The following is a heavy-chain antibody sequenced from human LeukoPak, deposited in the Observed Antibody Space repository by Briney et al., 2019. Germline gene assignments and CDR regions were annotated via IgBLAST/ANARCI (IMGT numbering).Heavy chain of an antibody. CDR2: IYTSGST. Sequence: SETLSLTCTVPGGSISSYYWSWIRQPPGKGLEWIGYIYTSGSTNYNPSLKSRVTISVDTSKNQFSLKLSSVTAADTAVYYCARLKYDILTGYLPYYYMDVWGKGTTVTVSS. CDR3: ARLKYDILTGYLPYYYMDV. CDR1: GGSISSYY. V-gene: IGHV4-4*09. J-gene: IGHJ6*03. D-gene: IGHD3-9*01.